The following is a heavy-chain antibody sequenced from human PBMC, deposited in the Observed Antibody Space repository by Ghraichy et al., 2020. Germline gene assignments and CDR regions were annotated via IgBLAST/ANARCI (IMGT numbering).Heavy chain of an antibody. CDR1: GASVSSGSYY. V-gene: IGHV4-61*01. D-gene: IGHD2-8*02. Sequence: QTLSLTCAVSGASVSSGSYYWSWIRQSPGKGLEWIGNIHSNGNTNYNPSLKSRVTISVDTSKNQFSLNLSSVTAADTAVYFCARDVNYRWFYYWGQGALVTVSS. CDR3: ARDVNYRWFYY. CDR2: IHSNGNT. J-gene: IGHJ4*02.